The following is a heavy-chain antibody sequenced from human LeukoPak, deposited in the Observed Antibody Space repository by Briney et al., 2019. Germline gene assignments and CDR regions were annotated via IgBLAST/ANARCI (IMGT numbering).Heavy chain of an antibody. CDR1: GYTFTSYG. Sequence: ASVKVSCKASGYTFTSYGISWVRQAPGQGLEWMGWISAYNGNTNYAQKLQGRVTMTTDTSTSTAYMELRSLRSDDTAVYYCARVEGFGQPPIYYYYMDVWGKGTTVTVS. CDR2: ISAYNGNT. V-gene: IGHV1-18*01. CDR3: ARVEGFGQPPIYYYYMDV. D-gene: IGHD3-10*01. J-gene: IGHJ6*03.